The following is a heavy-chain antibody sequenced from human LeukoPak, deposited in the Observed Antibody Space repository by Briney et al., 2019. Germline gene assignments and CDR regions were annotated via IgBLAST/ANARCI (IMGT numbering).Heavy chain of an antibody. CDR1: GFTFSIYW. D-gene: IGHD2-2*01. V-gene: IGHV3-7*01. CDR2: IKQDGSEK. CDR3: ARDLFIVVVPAAMGY. J-gene: IGHJ4*02. Sequence: GSLRLSCAASGFTFSIYWMSWVRQAPGKGLEWVANIKQDGSEKYYVDSVKGRFTISRDNAKNSLYLQMNSLRAEDTAVYYCARDLFIVVVPAAMGYWGQGTLVTVSS.